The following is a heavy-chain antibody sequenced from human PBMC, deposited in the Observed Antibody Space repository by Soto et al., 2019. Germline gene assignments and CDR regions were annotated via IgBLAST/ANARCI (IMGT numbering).Heavy chain of an antibody. D-gene: IGHD3-22*01. CDR3: ARDLSNYYDSSGYYYYFDY. CDR2: IIPIFGTA. V-gene: IGHV1-69*01. CDR1: GGTFSSYA. J-gene: IGHJ4*02. Sequence: QVQLVQSGAEVKKPGSSVKVSCKASGGTFSSYAISWVRQAPGQGLEWMGGIIPIFGTANYAQKFQGRVTITADESTSTAYMELSSLRSEDTAVYYCARDLSNYYDSSGYYYYFDYWGQGTLVTVSS.